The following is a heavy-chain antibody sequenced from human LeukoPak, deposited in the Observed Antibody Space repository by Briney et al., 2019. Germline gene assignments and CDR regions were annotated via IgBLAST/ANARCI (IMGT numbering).Heavy chain of an antibody. J-gene: IGHJ4*02. Sequence: PGGSLRLSCAASGLTFSIHWMNWVRQAPGKGLECVANINQDGSDKYYVDSVKGRFTISRDNTKNSLYLQMNSLRAEGTAVYYCVGGDYWGQGILVTVSS. CDR2: INQDGSDK. V-gene: IGHV3-7*01. CDR1: GLTFSIHW. CDR3: VGGDY.